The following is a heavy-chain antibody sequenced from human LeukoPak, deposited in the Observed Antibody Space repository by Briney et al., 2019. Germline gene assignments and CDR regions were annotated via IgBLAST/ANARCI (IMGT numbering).Heavy chain of an antibody. CDR1: GGSISSSSYY. J-gene: IGHJ4*02. D-gene: IGHD6-19*01. V-gene: IGHV4-39*01. Sequence: SETLSLTCTVSGGSISSSSYYWGWIRQPPGKGLEWIGSIYYSGSTYYNPSLKSRVTISVDTSKNQFSLKLTSVTAADTAVYYCARQVAGIGLYYFDYWGQGTLVTVS. CDR3: ARQVAGIGLYYFDY. CDR2: IYYSGST.